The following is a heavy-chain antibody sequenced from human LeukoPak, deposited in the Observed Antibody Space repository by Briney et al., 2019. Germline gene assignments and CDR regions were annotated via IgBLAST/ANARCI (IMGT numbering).Heavy chain of an antibody. CDR1: GFTFSLYW. J-gene: IGHJ4*02. CDR2: IKQDGSEK. CDR3: ARDGDTSGYTD. Sequence: GGSLRLSCEASGFTFSLYWMSWVRQAPGKGLEWVANIKQDGSEKYYVDSVRGRFTISRDNAKNSLYLQMNSLRADDTAVYYCARDGDTSGYTDWGQGTLVTVSS. V-gene: IGHV3-7*01. D-gene: IGHD3-22*01.